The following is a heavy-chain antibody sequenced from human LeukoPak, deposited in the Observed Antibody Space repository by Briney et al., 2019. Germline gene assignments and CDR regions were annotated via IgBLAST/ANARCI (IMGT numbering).Heavy chain of an antibody. CDR3: ARGYSSGWVYFDN. CDR1: GGSISGSGHY. J-gene: IGHJ4*02. V-gene: IGHV4-39*01. Sequence: SETLSLTCTVSGGSISGSGHYWGWIRQLPGKGLEWLGSMFDSGTTYYNSFLKSRVTMSIDTSKNQFSLRLSSVTAADTAVYYCARGYSSGWVYFDNWGQGTLVTVSS. CDR2: MFDSGTT. D-gene: IGHD6-19*01.